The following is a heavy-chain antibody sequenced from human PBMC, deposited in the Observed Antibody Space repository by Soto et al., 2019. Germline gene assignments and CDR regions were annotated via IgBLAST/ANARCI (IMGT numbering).Heavy chain of an antibody. V-gene: IGHV4-59*01. D-gene: IGHD6-19*01. Sequence: SDTLSLTCTVSGGSISSYYWSWIRQPPGKGLEWLGYIYYSGSTNYNPSLKSRITRSVDTSKNQFSLKLSSVTAADTAVYYSARDWSSGGAGWLDPWGQGTLVTVS. CDR2: IYYSGST. CDR1: GGSISSYY. J-gene: IGHJ5*02. CDR3: ARDWSSGGAGWLDP.